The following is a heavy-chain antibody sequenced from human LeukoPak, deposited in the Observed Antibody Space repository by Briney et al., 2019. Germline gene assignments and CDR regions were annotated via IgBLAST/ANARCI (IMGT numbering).Heavy chain of an antibody. D-gene: IGHD4-17*01. CDR2: IWYDGSNK. CDR1: GFTFSSYG. V-gene: IGHV3-33*01. J-gene: IGHJ6*02. CDR3: AGERPATVTSDSLIYYYYGMDV. Sequence: GRSLRLSCAASGFTFSSYGMHWVRQAPGKGLEWVAVIWYDGSNKYYADSVKGRFTISRDNSKNTLYLQMNSLRAEDTAVYYCAGERPATVTSDSLIYYYYGMDVWGQGTTVTVSS.